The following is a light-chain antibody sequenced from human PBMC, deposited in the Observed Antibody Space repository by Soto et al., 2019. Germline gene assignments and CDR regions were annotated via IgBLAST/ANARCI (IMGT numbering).Light chain of an antibody. J-gene: IGKJ1*01. CDR2: GAS. Sequence: EIVMTQSPATLSVSPGERATLSCRASQSVSSKLAWYQQKPGQGPRLLIYGASSRATGIPARFSGSGSGTEFTLTIGRLQSEDFAVYYCQHYSTWLWTFGQGTKVEMK. CDR3: QHYSTWLWT. V-gene: IGKV3-15*01. CDR1: QSVSSK.